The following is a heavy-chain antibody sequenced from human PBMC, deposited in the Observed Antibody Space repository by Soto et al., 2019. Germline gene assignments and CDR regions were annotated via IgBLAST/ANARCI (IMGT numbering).Heavy chain of an antibody. CDR1: GDSISSADFF. CDR2: IYYTGVT. J-gene: IGHJ4*02. D-gene: IGHD3-16*01. CDR3: ARDSAPYTEDHVSPY. V-gene: IGHV4-30-4*01. Sequence: QVQLHESGPGLVKPSQTLSLTCTVSGDSISSADFFWSWVRQPPGKGLEWIGYIYYTGVTFYNPSLKSRLTISVDTSKNQFSLKQRSVTAADTAVYYCARDSAPYTEDHVSPYWGQGTLVTVSS.